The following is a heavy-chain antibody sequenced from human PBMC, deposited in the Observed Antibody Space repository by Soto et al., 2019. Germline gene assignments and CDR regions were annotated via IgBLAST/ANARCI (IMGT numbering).Heavy chain of an antibody. D-gene: IGHD6-6*01. Sequence: EVQLVESGGGLVKPGGSLRLSCAASGFTFSSYSLNWVRQAPGKGLEWVSSISSSSSYIYYADSVKGRFTISRDNAKNSLYLQMSSLRAEDTAVYYCARDLYSSSARYFDYWGQGTLVTDSS. CDR2: ISSSSSYI. J-gene: IGHJ4*02. CDR3: ARDLYSSSARYFDY. V-gene: IGHV3-21*01. CDR1: GFTFSSYS.